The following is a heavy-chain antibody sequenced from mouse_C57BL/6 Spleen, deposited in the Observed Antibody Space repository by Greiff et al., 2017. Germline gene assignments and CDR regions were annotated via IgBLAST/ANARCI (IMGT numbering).Heavy chain of an antibody. CDR3: ARKGLGQWFAY. Sequence: VQLQQPGAELVMPGASVKLSCKASGYTFTSYWMHWVKQRPGQGLEWIGEIDPSDSYTNYNQKFKGKSTLTVDKSSSTAYMQLSSLTSEDSAVYYCARKGLGQWFAYWGQGTLVTVSA. J-gene: IGHJ3*01. V-gene: IGHV1-69*01. D-gene: IGHD4-1*01. CDR2: IDPSDSYT. CDR1: GYTFTSYW.